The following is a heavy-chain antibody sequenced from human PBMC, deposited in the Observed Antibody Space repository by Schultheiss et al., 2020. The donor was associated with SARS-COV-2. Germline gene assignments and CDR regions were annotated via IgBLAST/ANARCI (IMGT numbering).Heavy chain of an antibody. Sequence: GGSLRLSCAASGFTFSDYYMSWIRQAPGKGLEWVSGISGSGDSTYYTDSVKGRFTISRDNSKNTLYLQMSSLRAEDTAVYYCAKMAYSSSWAYYYGMDVWGQGTTVTVSS. CDR3: AKMAYSSSWAYYYGMDV. V-gene: IGHV3-23*01. D-gene: IGHD6-13*01. J-gene: IGHJ6*02. CDR2: ISGSGDST. CDR1: GFTFSDYY.